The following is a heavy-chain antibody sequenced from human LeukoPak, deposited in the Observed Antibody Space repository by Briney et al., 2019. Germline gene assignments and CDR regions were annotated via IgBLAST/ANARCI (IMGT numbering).Heavy chain of an antibody. D-gene: IGHD2-15*01. V-gene: IGHV4-34*01. CDR2: INHSGST. J-gene: IGHJ4*02. Sequence: SETLSLTCAVYGGSFNDYFWSWLRQPPGKGLEWIGEINHSGSTKYNPSLKSRVIISVDTSKSQFSLRLSSVTAADTAVYYCARNLVVAGLHQIDYWGQGTLVRVSS. CDR3: ARNLVVAGLHQIDY. CDR1: GGSFNDYF.